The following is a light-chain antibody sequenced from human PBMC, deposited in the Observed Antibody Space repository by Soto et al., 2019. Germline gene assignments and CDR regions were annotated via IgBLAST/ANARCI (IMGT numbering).Light chain of an antibody. J-gene: IGKJ2*01. CDR3: QQYNTYPYT. CDR1: QSISSW. Sequence: DIQMTQSPSTLSASVGDRVTITCRASQSISSWLAWYQQKPGKAPKLLIYKASSLESGVPSRFSGSASGTEFILTINSLQPDDFAAYYCQQYNTYPYTFGQGTKLEIK. CDR2: KAS. V-gene: IGKV1-5*03.